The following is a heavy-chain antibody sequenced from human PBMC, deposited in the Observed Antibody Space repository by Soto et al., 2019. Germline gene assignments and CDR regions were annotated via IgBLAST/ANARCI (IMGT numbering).Heavy chain of an antibody. J-gene: IGHJ4*02. CDR2: SSAHNGNT. CDR1: GYTFTSYG. V-gene: IGHV1-18*01. D-gene: IGHD1-1*01. Sequence: QVHLVQSGAEVKKPGASVKVSCKGSGYTFTSYGITWVRQATGQGLEWMGWSSAHNGNTDYAQKLQGRVTVTRDTSTSTAYMELRSLRSDDTAVYYCARGRYGDYWGQGALVTVSS. CDR3: ARGRYGDY.